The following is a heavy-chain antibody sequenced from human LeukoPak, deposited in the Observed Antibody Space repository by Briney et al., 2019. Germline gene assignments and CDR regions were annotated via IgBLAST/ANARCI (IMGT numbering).Heavy chain of an antibody. CDR1: GGSISTYY. CDR3: ARNMDV. CDR2: IYYSGST. Sequence: SETLSLTCTVSGGSISTYYWSWIRQPPGKGLEWIGYIYYSGSTNYNPSLESRVTISVDTSKNQFSLKLSSVTAADTAVYYCARNMDVWGKGTTVTVSS. V-gene: IGHV4-59*01. J-gene: IGHJ6*03.